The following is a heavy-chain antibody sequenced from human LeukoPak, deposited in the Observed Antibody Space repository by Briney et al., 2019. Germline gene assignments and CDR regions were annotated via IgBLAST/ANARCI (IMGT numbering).Heavy chain of an antibody. CDR3: ARVVYYDSSGYYQYYFDY. CDR1: GFTVSSNY. D-gene: IGHD3-22*01. Sequence: QPGRSLRLSCAASGFTVSSNYMSWVRQAPGKGLEWVSVIYSGGSTYYADSVKGRFTISRDNSKNTLYLQMNSLRAEDTAVYYCARVVYYDSSGYYQYYFDYWGQGTLVTVSS. V-gene: IGHV3-53*01. CDR2: IYSGGST. J-gene: IGHJ4*02.